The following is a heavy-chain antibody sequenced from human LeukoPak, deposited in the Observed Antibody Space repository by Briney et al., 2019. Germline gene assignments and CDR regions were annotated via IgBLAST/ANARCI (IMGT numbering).Heavy chain of an antibody. Sequence: PGGTLRLSCAASGFTFSSYSMNWVRQAPGKGQEWVSSINSSSSYIYYADSVKGRFTISRDNAKNSLYLQMNSLRAEDTAVYYCARGAESLYDYVWGSYRYTEITLHPWGQGTLVTVSS. CDR2: INSSSSYI. CDR3: ARGAESLYDYVWGSYRYTEITLHP. V-gene: IGHV3-21*01. J-gene: IGHJ5*02. D-gene: IGHD3-16*02. CDR1: GFTFSSYS.